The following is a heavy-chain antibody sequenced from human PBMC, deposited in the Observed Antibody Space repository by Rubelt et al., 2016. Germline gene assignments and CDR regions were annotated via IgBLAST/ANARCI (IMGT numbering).Heavy chain of an antibody. Sequence: QVHLQESGPGLVKPSETLSLTCDVSGDSLSGYYWGWIRQPPGKGLGWSGTISHSGGTLYSPALKSRVTISADTTKNQFSRGLGPLTAADTAVYYCARIVDPGYNYDERIDYWGQGILVTVSS. D-gene: IGHD5-18*01. CDR1: GDSLSGYY. V-gene: IGHV4-38-2*01. J-gene: IGHJ4*02. CDR3: ARIVDPGYNYDERIDY. CDR2: ISHSGGT.